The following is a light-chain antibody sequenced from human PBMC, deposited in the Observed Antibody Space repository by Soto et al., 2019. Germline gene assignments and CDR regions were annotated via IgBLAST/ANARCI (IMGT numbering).Light chain of an antibody. CDR2: DVT. V-gene: IGLV2-11*01. CDR1: SSDVGGSNY. CDR3: CSDAGSSLCV. J-gene: IGLJ3*02. Sequence: QSALTQPRSVSGSPGQAVTISCTGTSSDVGGSNYVSWYQQHPGKAPKLVIYDVTRRPSGVPDLFSGSKSGNTASLTISGLQDEDEDDYYCCSDAGSSLCVFGGGTKLTVL.